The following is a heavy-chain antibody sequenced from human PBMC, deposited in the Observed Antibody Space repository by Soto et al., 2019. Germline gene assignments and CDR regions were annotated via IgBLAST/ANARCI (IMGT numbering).Heavy chain of an antibody. V-gene: IGHV1-18*01. Sequence: QVQLVQSGAEVKKAGASVKVSCKASGYTFTTSGISWVRQAPGQGLEWMGWISPNNGNTNYARKVQGRVIMTTDTSTSTAYMELRSLRSDDTAMHYCARGYCTCTNCNTTPRWIDPWGQGTLVTVSS. CDR2: ISPNNGNT. D-gene: IGHD2-2*01. J-gene: IGHJ5*02. CDR3: ARGYCTCTNCNTTPRWIDP. CDR1: GYTFTTSG.